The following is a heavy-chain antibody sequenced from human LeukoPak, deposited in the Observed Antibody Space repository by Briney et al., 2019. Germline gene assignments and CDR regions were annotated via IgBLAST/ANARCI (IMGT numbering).Heavy chain of an antibody. CDR1: GYAFTNYY. CDR3: ARIRDGYNDAYDI. D-gene: IGHD5-24*01. Sequence: ASVKVSCKASGYAFTNYYIHWVRQAPGQGLEWMGLINPGGDNTDYAQNFQGRVTMTRDTSTSTVYMGLSSLRSEDTAVYYCARIRDGYNDAYDIWGQGTMVTVSS. J-gene: IGHJ3*02. V-gene: IGHV1-46*01. CDR2: INPGGDNT.